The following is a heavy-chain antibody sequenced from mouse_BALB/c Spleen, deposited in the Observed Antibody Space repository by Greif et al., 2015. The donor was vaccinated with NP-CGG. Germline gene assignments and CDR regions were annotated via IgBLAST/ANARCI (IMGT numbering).Heavy chain of an antibody. Sequence: QVQLQQSGAELVKPGASVKWSCKASGYTFTSYYMYWVKQRPGQGLEWIREINTSNGGTNFNEKFKSKATLTADKSSSTADMRHSILKSEDYAVYYCTRSTMIMTVLYDLGYWGQGAS. CDR1: GYTFTSYY. D-gene: IGHD2-4*01. CDR2: INTSNGGT. CDR3: TRSTMIMTVLYDLGY. J-gene: IGHJ4*01. V-gene: IGHV1S81*02.